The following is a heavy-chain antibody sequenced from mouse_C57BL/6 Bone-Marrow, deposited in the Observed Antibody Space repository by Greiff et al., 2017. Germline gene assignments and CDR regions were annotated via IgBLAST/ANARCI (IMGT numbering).Heavy chain of an antibody. CDR3: AKQTYDDYDDGYWYFDV. D-gene: IGHD2-4*01. V-gene: IGHV2-9*01. CDR1: GFSLTSYG. Sequence: VMLVESGPGLVAPSQSLSITCTVSGFSLTSYGVDWVRQPPGKGLEWLGVIWGGGSTNYNSALLSRLSISKDNSKSQVFLKMNSLQTNDTAMDYCAKQTYDDYDDGYWYFDVWGTGTTVTVSS. CDR2: IWGGGST. J-gene: IGHJ1*03.